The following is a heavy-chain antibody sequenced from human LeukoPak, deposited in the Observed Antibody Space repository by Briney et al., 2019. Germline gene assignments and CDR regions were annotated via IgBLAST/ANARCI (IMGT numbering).Heavy chain of an antibody. V-gene: IGHV3-43*02. CDR1: GLPVGDFA. Sequence: GGSLRLSCVASGLPVGDFAMHWVRQAPGKGLEWVSLVSGDGVSTFYADSVKGRFSISRDNSKNSLSLEMNSLRTEDTAMYYCARESGKFDYWGQGTLVAVSS. J-gene: IGHJ4*02. CDR2: VSGDGVST. CDR3: ARESGKFDY.